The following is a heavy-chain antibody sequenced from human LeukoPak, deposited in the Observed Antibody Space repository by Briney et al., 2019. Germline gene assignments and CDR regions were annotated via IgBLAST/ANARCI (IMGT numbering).Heavy chain of an antibody. J-gene: IGHJ4*02. Sequence: PSETLSLTCAVYGGSFSGYYWSWIRQPPGKGLEWIGEINHSGSTNYNPSLKSRVTISVDTSKNQFSLKLSSMTAADTAVYYCARGSSLRYFDWLLQAPDYWGQGTLVTVSS. CDR2: INHSGST. D-gene: IGHD3-9*01. CDR3: ARGSSLRYFDWLLQAPDY. CDR1: GGSFSGYY. V-gene: IGHV4-34*01.